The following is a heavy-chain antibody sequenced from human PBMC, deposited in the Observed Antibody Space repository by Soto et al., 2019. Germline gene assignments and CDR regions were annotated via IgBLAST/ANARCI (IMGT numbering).Heavy chain of an antibody. V-gene: IGHV1-24*01. D-gene: IGHD5-18*01. CDR2: FDPEDGET. Sequence: ASVKVSCKVSGYTLTELSMHWVRQAPGKGLEWMGGFDPEDGETIYAQKFQGRDTMTEDTSTDTAYMELSSLRSEDTAVYYCATRRGYSFFYYFDYWGQGTLVTVSS. CDR3: ATRRGYSFFYYFDY. CDR1: GYTLTELS. J-gene: IGHJ4*02.